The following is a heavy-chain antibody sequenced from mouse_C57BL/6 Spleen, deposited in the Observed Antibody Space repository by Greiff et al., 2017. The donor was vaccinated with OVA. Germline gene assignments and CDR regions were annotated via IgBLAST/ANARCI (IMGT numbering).Heavy chain of an antibody. D-gene: IGHD2-4*01. CDR1: GYAFSSYW. Sequence: QVQLQQSGAELVKPGASVKISCKASGYAFSSYWMNWVKQRPGKGLEWIGQIYPGDGDTNYNGKFKGKATLTADKSSSTAYMQLSSLTSADSEVYFCARLGYDYDGAWFAYWGQGTLVTVSA. J-gene: IGHJ3*01. V-gene: IGHV1-80*01. CDR3: ARLGYDYDGAWFAY. CDR2: IYPGDGDT.